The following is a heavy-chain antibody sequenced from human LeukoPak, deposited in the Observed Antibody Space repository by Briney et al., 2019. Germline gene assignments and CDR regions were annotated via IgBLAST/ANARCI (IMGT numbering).Heavy chain of an antibody. CDR3: ARGAGYYDFWSGSRNWFDP. D-gene: IGHD3-3*01. CDR1: GGSFSGYY. J-gene: IGHJ5*02. V-gene: IGHV4-34*01. Sequence: SETLSLTCAVYGGSFSGYYWSWIRQPPGKGLEWIGEINHSGSTNYNPSLKSRVTISVDTSKNQFSLKLGSVTAADTAVYYCARGAGYYDFWSGSRNWFDPWGQGTLVTVSS. CDR2: INHSGST.